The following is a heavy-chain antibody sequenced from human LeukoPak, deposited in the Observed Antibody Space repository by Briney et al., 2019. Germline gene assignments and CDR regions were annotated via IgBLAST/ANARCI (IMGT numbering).Heavy chain of an antibody. D-gene: IGHD6-13*01. Sequence: SETPSLTCAVYGGSFSGYYWSWIRQPPGKGLEWIGEINHSGSTNYNPSLKSRVTISVDTSKNQFSLKLSSVTAADTAVYYCARGSKAAAGYYFDYWGQGTLVTVSS. CDR3: ARGSKAAAGYYFDY. J-gene: IGHJ4*02. CDR2: INHSGST. V-gene: IGHV4-34*01. CDR1: GGSFSGYY.